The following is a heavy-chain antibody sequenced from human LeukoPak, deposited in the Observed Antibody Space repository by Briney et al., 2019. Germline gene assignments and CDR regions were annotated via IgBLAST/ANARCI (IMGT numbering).Heavy chain of an antibody. V-gene: IGHV4-61*02. CDR2: IYTSGST. D-gene: IGHD5-18*01. J-gene: IGHJ4*02. CDR3: AREWIQVYYFDY. CDR1: GGSISSGSYY. Sequence: SETLSLTXTVSGGSISSGSYYWSWIGQPAGKGLQWIGRIYTSGSTNYNPSLKSRVTISVDTSKNQFSLKLSSVTAADTAVYYCAREWIQVYYFDYWGQGTLVTVFS.